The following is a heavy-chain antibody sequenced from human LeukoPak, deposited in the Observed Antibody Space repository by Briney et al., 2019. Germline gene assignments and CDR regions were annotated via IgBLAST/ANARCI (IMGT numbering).Heavy chain of an antibody. D-gene: IGHD6-13*01. V-gene: IGHV3-66*01. CDR1: GFTVSSNY. Sequence: GGSLRLSCAASGFTVSSNYMSWVRQAPGKGLGWVSVIYSGGSTYYADSVKGRFTISRDNSKNTLYLQMNSLRAEDTAVYYCAREFIAAAGIPNDAFDIWGQGTMVTVSS. CDR3: AREFIAAAGIPNDAFDI. CDR2: IYSGGST. J-gene: IGHJ3*02.